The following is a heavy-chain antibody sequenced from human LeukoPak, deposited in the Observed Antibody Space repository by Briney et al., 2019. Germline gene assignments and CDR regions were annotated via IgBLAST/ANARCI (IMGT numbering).Heavy chain of an antibody. CDR3: ARAWGVIRSLDY. J-gene: IGHJ4*02. CDR2: ISYSGTT. CDR1: GGSISSGDYY. V-gene: IGHV4-30-4*01. Sequence: PSETLSLTCSVSGGSISSGDYYWTWIRQPPGKGLEWIGYISYSGTTYYKPSLKSRVSISPDTSRNEFSLKLSSVTAADTAVYYCARAWGVIRSLDYWGQGTLVTVSS. D-gene: IGHD3-10*01.